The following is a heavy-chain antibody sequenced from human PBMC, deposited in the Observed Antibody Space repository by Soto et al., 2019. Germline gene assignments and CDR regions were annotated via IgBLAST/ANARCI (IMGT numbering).Heavy chain of an antibody. D-gene: IGHD3-16*01. CDR3: ARDPGLGGPFDY. CDR2: ISAYNGNT. J-gene: IGHJ4*02. CDR1: GYTFSSYG. Sequence: QVQLVQSGAEVKKPGASVKVSCKASGYTFSSYGISWVRQAPGQGLEWMGWISAYNGNTKYAQKVQGRVTMTTDTSASTAGMELRSLRSDDAAVYYCARDPGLGGPFDYWGQGTLVTVSS. V-gene: IGHV1-18*01.